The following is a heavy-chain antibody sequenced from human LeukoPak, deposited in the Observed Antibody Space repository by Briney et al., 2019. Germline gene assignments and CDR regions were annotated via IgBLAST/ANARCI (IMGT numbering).Heavy chain of an antibody. V-gene: IGHV3-48*01. Sequence: GGSLRLSCAASGFPFRNYSMNWVRQAPGKGLEWISYISSRSSTIFYADSVKGRFTISRDNAKNSLYLQMNSLRAEDTAVYYCARVYHWNFRAAFDYWGQGTLVTVSS. J-gene: IGHJ4*02. CDR2: ISSRSSTI. CDR1: GFPFRNYS. CDR3: ARVYHWNFRAAFDY. D-gene: IGHD1-7*01.